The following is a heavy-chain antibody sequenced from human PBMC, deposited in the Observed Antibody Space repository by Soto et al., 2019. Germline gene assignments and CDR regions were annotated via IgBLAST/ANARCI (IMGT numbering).Heavy chain of an antibody. CDR2: IYYSGST. CDR3: AAAGTRGWYYYYYGMDV. D-gene: IGHD6-13*01. J-gene: IGHJ6*02. V-gene: IGHV4-31*02. Sequence: SETLSVTWTVSGGSIISSGYCWSWISKHPGKGLEWIGYIYYSGSTYYNPSLKSRVTISVDTSKNQFSLKLSSVTAADTAVYYCAAAGTRGWYYYYYGMDVWGQGTTVTVSS. CDR1: GGSIISSGYC.